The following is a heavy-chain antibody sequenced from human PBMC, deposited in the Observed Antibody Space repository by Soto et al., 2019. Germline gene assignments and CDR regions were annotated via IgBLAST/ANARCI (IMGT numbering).Heavy chain of an antibody. V-gene: IGHV3-23*01. J-gene: IGHJ4*02. CDR1: GFTFSSYA. D-gene: IGHD6-19*01. CDR2: ISGSGGST. Sequence: EVQLLESGGGLVQPGGSLRLSCAASGFTFSSYAMNWVRQAPGKGLEWVSVISGSGGSTYYADSLKGRFTISRDNSKNTLYLQMNSLRAEDTAVYYCARRSSGWYFDYWGQGTLVTXSS. CDR3: ARRSSGWYFDY.